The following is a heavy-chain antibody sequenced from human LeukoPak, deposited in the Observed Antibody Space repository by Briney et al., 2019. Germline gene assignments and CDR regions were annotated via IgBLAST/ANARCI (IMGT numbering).Heavy chain of an antibody. D-gene: IGHD2-2*03. J-gene: IGHJ4*02. Sequence: GESLKISCKGYGNNFSNYWIAWFRQMPGRGLEWMGIIYPADSETRYSPSFQGQVTISADKSVNTVYLQWSGSLRASDRAMYYCARHGYPYSWAVWGQGTLVTVSS. CDR3: ARHGYPYSWAV. CDR1: GNNFSNYW. V-gene: IGHV5-51*01. CDR2: IYPADSET.